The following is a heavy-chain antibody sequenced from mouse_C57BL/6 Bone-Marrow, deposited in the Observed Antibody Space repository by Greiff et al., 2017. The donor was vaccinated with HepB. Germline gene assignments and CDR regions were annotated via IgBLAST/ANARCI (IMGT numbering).Heavy chain of an antibody. CDR3: TTGPRYPLDY. Sequence: EVQLQQSGAELVRPGASVKLSCTASGFNIKDDYMHWVKQRPEQGLEWIGWIDPENGDTEYASKFQGKATITADTSSNTAYLQLSILTSEDTAVYYCTTGPRYPLDYWGQGTTLTVSS. CDR1: GFNIKDDY. V-gene: IGHV14-4*01. J-gene: IGHJ2*01. D-gene: IGHD1-1*01. CDR2: IDPENGDT.